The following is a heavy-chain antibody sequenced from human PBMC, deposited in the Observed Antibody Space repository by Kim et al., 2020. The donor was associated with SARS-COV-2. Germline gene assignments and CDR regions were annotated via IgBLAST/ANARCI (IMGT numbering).Heavy chain of an antibody. Sequence: ASVKVSCKASGYTFTSYGISWVRQAPGQGLEWMGWISAYNGNTNYAQKLQGRVTMTTDTSTSTAYMELRGLRSDDTAVYYCARGARRGDFWSGYLPLNYYYYGMDVWGQGTTVTVSS. D-gene: IGHD3-3*01. J-gene: IGHJ6*02. CDR1: GYTFTSYG. CDR3: ARGARRGDFWSGYLPLNYYYYGMDV. V-gene: IGHV1-18*01. CDR2: ISAYNGNT.